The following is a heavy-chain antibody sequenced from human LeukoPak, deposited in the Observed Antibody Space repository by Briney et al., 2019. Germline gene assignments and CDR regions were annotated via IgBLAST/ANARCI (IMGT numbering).Heavy chain of an antibody. Sequence: PSETLSLTCAVYGGSFSGYYWSWIRQPPGKGLEWIGEINHSGSTNYNPSLKSRVTISVDTSKNQFSLKLSSVTAADTAVYYCAGRPRVGYYYYYGMDVWGQGTTVTVSS. CDR2: INHSGST. J-gene: IGHJ6*02. CDR3: AGRPRVGYYYYYGMDV. V-gene: IGHV4-34*01. CDR1: GGSFSGYY.